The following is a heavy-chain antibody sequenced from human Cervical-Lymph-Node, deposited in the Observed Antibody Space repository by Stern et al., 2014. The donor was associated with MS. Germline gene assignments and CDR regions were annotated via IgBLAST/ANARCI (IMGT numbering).Heavy chain of an antibody. CDR1: GDTFSTFS. D-gene: IGHD2-21*01. CDR3: TRHQEGIADH. J-gene: IGHJ5*02. CDR2: IIVLFGTE. V-gene: IGHV1-69*01. Sequence: VQLVESGAEVKKPRSSAKVSCKASGDTFSTFSIAWVRQAPGQGHEGVGGIIVLFGTENYAQKFQGRVTFTADVSTSTVYMEMRSLRADDTAVYCCTRHQEGIADHWGEGTLVTVSS.